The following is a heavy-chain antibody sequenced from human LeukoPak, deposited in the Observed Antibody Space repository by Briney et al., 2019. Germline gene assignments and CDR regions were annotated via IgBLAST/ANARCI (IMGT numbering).Heavy chain of an antibody. CDR1: GGTFSSYA. CDR3: ARSYCSSTSCYEGWFDP. J-gene: IGHJ5*02. V-gene: IGHV1-69*05. D-gene: IGHD2-2*01. CDR2: IIPIFGTA. Sequence: ASVKVPCKASGGTFSSYAISWVRQAPGQGLEWMGGIIPIFGTANYAQKFQGRVTITTDESTSTAYMELSSLRSEDTAVYYCARSYCSSTSCYEGWFDPWGQGTLVTVSS.